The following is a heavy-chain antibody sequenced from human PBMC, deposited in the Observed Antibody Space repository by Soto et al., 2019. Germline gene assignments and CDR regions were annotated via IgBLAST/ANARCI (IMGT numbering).Heavy chain of an antibody. CDR1: GDSVSTNSGA. CDR3: ARAGSTMYRLHPHFDY. V-gene: IGHV6-1*01. Sequence: SQTLSLTRAISGDSVSTNSGAWNWIRQSPSRGLEWLGRTFYRSRWYSDYADSVKGRININSDTSKNQFSLQLSSVTPEDTAVYYCARAGSTMYRLHPHFDYWGQGTLVTVSS. D-gene: IGHD3-9*01. J-gene: IGHJ4*02. CDR2: TFYRSRWYS.